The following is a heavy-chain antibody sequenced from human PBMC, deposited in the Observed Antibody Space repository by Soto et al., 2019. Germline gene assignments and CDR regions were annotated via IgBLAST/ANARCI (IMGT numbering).Heavy chain of an antibody. Sequence: EVQLVESGGGLVQPGGSLRLSCAASGFTFSSYWMSWVRQAPGKGLEWVANIKQDGSEKYYVDSVKGRFTISRDNAKNSLYLQMNSLRAEDTAVYYCARDYRVYYGGVYYYYYGMDVCGQGTTVTVSS. V-gene: IGHV3-7*05. J-gene: IGHJ6*02. CDR2: IKQDGSEK. D-gene: IGHD4-17*01. CDR1: GFTFSSYW. CDR3: ARDYRVYYGGVYYYYYGMDV.